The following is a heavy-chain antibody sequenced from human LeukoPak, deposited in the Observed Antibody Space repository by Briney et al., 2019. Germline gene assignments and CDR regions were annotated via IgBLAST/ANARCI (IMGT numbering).Heavy chain of an antibody. Sequence: GGSLRLSCAASGFTFSSYAMSWVRQAPGKGLEWVSAISGSGGSTYYADSVKGWFTISRDNSKNTLYLQMNSLRDGDTAVYYCAKVVNYDFWSGTSYYDYYMDVWGKGTTVTVSS. CDR1: GFTFSSYA. CDR2: ISGSGGST. V-gene: IGHV3-23*01. D-gene: IGHD3-3*01. CDR3: AKVVNYDFWSGTSYYDYYMDV. J-gene: IGHJ6*03.